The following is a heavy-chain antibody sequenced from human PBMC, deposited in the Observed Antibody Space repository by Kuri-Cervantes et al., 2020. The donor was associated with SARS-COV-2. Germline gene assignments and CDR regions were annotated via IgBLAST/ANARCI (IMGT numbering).Heavy chain of an antibody. V-gene: IGHV1-69*13. D-gene: IGHD2-8*01. CDR1: GGTFSSYA. Sequence: SVKVSCKASGGTFSSYAISWVRQAPGQELEWMGGIIPIFGTANYAQKLQGRVTITADESTSTAYMELSSLRSEDTAVYYCERPTNDFCCMDVWGQGTTVTVSS. J-gene: IGHJ6*02. CDR2: IIPIFGTA. CDR3: ERPTNDFCCMDV.